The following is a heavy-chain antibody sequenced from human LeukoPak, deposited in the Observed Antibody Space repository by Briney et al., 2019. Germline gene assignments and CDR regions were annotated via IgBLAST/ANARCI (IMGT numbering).Heavy chain of an antibody. J-gene: IGHJ4*02. CDR1: GYTFTSYD. D-gene: IGHD6-13*01. Sequence: ASVTVSCKASGYTFTSYDINWVRQAAGQGLEWMGWMNPNSGNTGYAQKFQGRVTITRNTSISTAYMELSSLRSEDTAVYYCARGEAAGPYYFDYWGQGTLVTVSS. CDR2: MNPNSGNT. CDR3: ARGEAAGPYYFDY. V-gene: IGHV1-8*03.